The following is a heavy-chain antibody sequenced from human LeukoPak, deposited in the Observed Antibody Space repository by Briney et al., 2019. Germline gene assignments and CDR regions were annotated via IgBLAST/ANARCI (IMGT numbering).Heavy chain of an antibody. CDR2: IYSGGST. V-gene: IGHV3-66*01. J-gene: IGHJ4*02. CDR1: GFTVSSNY. D-gene: IGHD3-3*01. CDR3: AKDHSLRFLEWFIVGPFFDY. Sequence: GGSLRLSCAASGFTVSSNYMSWVRQAPGKGLEWVSVIYSGGSTYYADSVKGRLTISRDNSKNTLYLQMNSLRAEDTAAYYCAKDHSLRFLEWFIVGPFFDYWGQGTLVTVSS.